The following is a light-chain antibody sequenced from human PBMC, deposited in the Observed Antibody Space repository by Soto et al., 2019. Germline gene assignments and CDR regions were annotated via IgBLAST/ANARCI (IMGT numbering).Light chain of an antibody. Sequence: DIQMTQSPSSLSASVGDRVTITCRASQTISSYLNWYQQKPGKAPKLLIYAATSLQSGVPSSFSGSGSGTDYTLTSSSLQPEDFATYYCQQSHSIPYTFGQGTKLEIK. CDR3: QQSHSIPYT. J-gene: IGKJ2*01. CDR1: QTISSY. V-gene: IGKV1-39*01. CDR2: AAT.